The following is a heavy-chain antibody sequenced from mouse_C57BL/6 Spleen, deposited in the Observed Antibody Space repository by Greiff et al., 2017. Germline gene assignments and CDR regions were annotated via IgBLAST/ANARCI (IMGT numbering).Heavy chain of an antibody. Sequence: QVQLQQSGAELMKPGASVKLSCKATGYTFTGYWIEWVKQRPGHGLEWIGEILPGSGSTNYNEKFKGKATFTADTSTNTAYMQLSSLTTEDSAIYSCARERHNYDYVWFAYWGQGTLVTVSA. V-gene: IGHV1-9*01. CDR2: ILPGSGST. CDR3: ARERHNYDYVWFAY. J-gene: IGHJ3*01. D-gene: IGHD2-4*01. CDR1: GYTFTGYW.